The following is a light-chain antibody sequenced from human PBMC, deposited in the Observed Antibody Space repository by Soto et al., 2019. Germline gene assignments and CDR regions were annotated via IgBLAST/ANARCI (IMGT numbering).Light chain of an antibody. J-gene: IGLJ1*01. CDR3: SSYTSGSTLYV. CDR2: ASS. Sequence: QSALTRPASVSGSPGQSITISCTGTSSDVGSYNYVSWYQHHPGKAPRLMIYASSNRPSGVSHRFSGSRSGNTASLTISGLQAEDEADYYCSSYTSGSTLYVFGAGTKV. V-gene: IGLV2-14*01. CDR1: SSDVGSYNY.